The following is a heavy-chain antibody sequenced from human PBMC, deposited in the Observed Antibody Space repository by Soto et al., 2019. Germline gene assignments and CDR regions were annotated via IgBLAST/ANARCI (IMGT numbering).Heavy chain of an antibody. CDR2: ISYDGGNK. V-gene: IGHV3-30-3*01. CDR3: ARRGCGGDCFPYYYYYYGMDV. J-gene: IGHJ6*02. CDR1: AFTFSRYA. Sequence: PGGSLRLSCEVSAFTFSRYAMHWVRQSPGKGLEWVAVISYDGGNKYYGDSVKGRFTIFRDNSKNTLFLQMNSLRAEDTAVYYCARRGCGGDCFPYYYYYYGMDVWGQGTTVTVSS. D-gene: IGHD2-21*02.